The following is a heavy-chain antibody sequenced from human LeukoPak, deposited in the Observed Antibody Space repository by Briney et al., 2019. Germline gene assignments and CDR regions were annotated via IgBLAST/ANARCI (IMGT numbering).Heavy chain of an antibody. CDR2: ISSSGSTT. CDR1: GFTFSDYY. CDR3: ARAYYDFWSGYQGAFDI. J-gene: IGHJ3*02. V-gene: IGHV3-11*04. Sequence: PGGSLRLSCAASGFTFSDYYMSWIRQAPGKGLEWVSYISSSGSTTYYADSVKGRFTISRDNAKNSLYLQMNSLRAEDTAVYYCARAYYDFWSGYQGAFDIWGQGTMVTVSS. D-gene: IGHD3-3*01.